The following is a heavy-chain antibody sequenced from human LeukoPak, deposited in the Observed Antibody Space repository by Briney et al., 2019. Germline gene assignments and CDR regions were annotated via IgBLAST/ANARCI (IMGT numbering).Heavy chain of an antibody. V-gene: IGHV3-48*01. J-gene: IGHJ4*02. Sequence: GGSLRLSCAASEFTFSSYSMNWVRQAPGKGLEWVSYITNSGNSKSYADSVKGRFTISRDNTKNSLYLQMNGLRAEDTAVYYCAKETSSGNFVTIDCWGQGALVTVSS. D-gene: IGHD1-26*01. CDR3: AKETSSGNFVTIDC. CDR1: EFTFSSYS. CDR2: ITNSGNSK.